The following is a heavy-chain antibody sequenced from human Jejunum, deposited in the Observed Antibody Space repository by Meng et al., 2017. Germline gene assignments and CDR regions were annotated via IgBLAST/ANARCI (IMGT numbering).Heavy chain of an antibody. Sequence: GESLKISCVGSGFTFTAAWMSWVRQAPGKGLEWIGRIKSKSAGGTTDFAAPMKGRFTISRDDSKDTFYLQINSLETEDTAVYFCTADLPGGVSDYFDFWGQGTLVTVSS. V-gene: IGHV3-15*01. CDR1: GFTFTAAW. D-gene: IGHD2-8*02. J-gene: IGHJ4*02. CDR2: IKSKSAGGTT. CDR3: TADLPGGVSDYFDF.